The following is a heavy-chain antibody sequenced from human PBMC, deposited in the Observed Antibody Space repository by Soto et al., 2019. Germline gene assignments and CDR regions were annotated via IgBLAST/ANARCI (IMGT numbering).Heavy chain of an antibody. CDR3: ATAIADDAFDI. Sequence: ALVKVSCKASGYTFTSYAMHRVRQAPGQRLEWMGWINAGNGSTKYSQKFQGRVTITRDTSASTAYMELSSLRFEDTAVYFCATAIADDAFDIWGRGTMVTVSS. CDR2: INAGNGST. CDR1: GYTFTSYA. V-gene: IGHV1-3*01. J-gene: IGHJ3*02. D-gene: IGHD2-2*01.